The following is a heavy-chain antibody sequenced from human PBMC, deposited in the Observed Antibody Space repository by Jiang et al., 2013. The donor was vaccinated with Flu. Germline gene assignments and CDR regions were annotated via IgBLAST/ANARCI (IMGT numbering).Heavy chain of an antibody. CDR3: AAHTRKSASGADS. Sequence: VQLVESGAEVKKPGSSVKVSCKASGGTFSSYAISWVRQAPGQGLEWMGGIIPIFGTTNSAQQFQGRVTILADGSTSTAYMELSGLRSEDTAVYYCAAHTRKSASGADSWGQGTLVTVSS. D-gene: IGHD6-13*01. CDR2: IIPIFGTT. CDR1: GGTFSSYA. J-gene: IGHJ4*02. V-gene: IGHV1-69*01.